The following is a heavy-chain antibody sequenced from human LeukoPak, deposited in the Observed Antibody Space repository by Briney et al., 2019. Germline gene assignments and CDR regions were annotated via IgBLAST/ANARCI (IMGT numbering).Heavy chain of an antibody. CDR2: IKEDGSEK. Sequence: GGSLRLSCAAPGFTFSSYWMSWVRQAPGKGVEWVANIKEDGSEKDYVDSVRGRFTISRDNARNSLYLQMNSLRAEDTAVYYCARDWMGYCSSNSCYLYYMDVWGKGTTVTVSS. V-gene: IGHV3-7*01. CDR1: GFTFSSYW. D-gene: IGHD2-2*01. J-gene: IGHJ6*03. CDR3: ARDWMGYCSSNSCYLYYMDV.